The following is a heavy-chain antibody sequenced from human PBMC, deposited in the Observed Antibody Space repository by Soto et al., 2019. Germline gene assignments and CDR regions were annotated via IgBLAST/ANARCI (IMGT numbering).Heavy chain of an antibody. J-gene: IGHJ4*02. CDR1: GFTFRSYG. CDR2: IWYDGNIK. D-gene: IGHD2-2*01. Sequence: GGSLRLSCAASGFTFRSYGMHWVRQAPGKELEWVAVIWYDGNIKYYADSEKGRFTISRDNSKNTLYLQMNSLRAEDTAVYYCAKDRSRYCSSSTCHGALDSWGQGTLVTVSS. CDR3: AKDRSRYCSSSTCHGALDS. V-gene: IGHV3-33*06.